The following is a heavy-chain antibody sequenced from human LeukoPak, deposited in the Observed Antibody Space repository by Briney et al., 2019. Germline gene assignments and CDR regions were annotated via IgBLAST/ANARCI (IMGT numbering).Heavy chain of an antibody. Sequence: PGGSLRLSCEASGFTFRTYGMTWVRQAPGKGLAWVSGITGSSTWTYYADSVRGRFTISRDNSKNTLHLQMNNLTADDTAIYYCARELVSLGTGYFDLWGRGTLVTVSS. J-gene: IGHJ2*01. CDR2: ITGSSTWT. CDR1: GFTFRTYG. D-gene: IGHD7-27*01. V-gene: IGHV3-23*01. CDR3: ARELVSLGTGYFDL.